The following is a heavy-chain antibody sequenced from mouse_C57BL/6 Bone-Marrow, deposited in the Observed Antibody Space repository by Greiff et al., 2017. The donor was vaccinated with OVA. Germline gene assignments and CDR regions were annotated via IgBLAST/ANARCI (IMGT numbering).Heavy chain of an antibody. J-gene: IGHJ1*03. CDR2: IYPRSGNT. D-gene: IGHD5-5*01. V-gene: IGHV1-81*01. CDR1: GYTFTSSG. Sequence: VQLQQSGAELARPGASVKLSCKASGYTFTSSGISWVKQRPGQGLEWIGEIYPRSGNTYYNEKFKGKATLTADKSSSTAYMELRSLTSEDAAVYFCARLPLYWYFDVWGTGTTVTVSS. CDR3: ARLPLYWYFDV.